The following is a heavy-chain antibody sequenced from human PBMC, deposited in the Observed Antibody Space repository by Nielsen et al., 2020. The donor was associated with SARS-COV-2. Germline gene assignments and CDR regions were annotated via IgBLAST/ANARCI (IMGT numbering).Heavy chain of an antibody. CDR1: GFTFSSYW. CDR2: IKQDGSEK. V-gene: IGHV3-7*01. CDR3: ARDYDILTGYYTNSYYYGMDV. J-gene: IGHJ6*02. Sequence: GGSLRLSCAASGFTFSSYWMSWVRQAPGKGLEWVANIKQDGSEKYYVDSVKGRFTISRDNAKNSLYLQMNSLRAEDTAVYYCARDYDILTGYYTNSYYYGMDVWGQGTTVTVSS. D-gene: IGHD3-9*01.